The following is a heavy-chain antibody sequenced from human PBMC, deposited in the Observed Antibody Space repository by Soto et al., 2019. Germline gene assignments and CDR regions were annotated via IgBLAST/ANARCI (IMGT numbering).Heavy chain of an antibody. D-gene: IGHD3-16*02. CDR2: ISGSGGST. CDR3: AKDRAYYDYVWGSYRPLFGY. V-gene: IGHV3-23*01. Sequence: PGGSLRLSCAASGFTFSSYAMSWVRQAPGKGLEWVSAISGSGGSTYYADSVKGRFTISRDNSKNTLYLQMNSLRAEDTAVYYCAKDRAYYDYVWGSYRPLFGYWGQGTLVTVSS. J-gene: IGHJ4*02. CDR1: GFTFSSYA.